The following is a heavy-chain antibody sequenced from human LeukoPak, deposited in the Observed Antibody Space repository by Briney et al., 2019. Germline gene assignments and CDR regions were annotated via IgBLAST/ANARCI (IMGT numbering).Heavy chain of an antibody. V-gene: IGHV3-7*01. CDR2: IRQDGNEK. D-gene: IGHD3-9*01. J-gene: IGHJ4*02. CDR3: AKVEFDWLLPTLYYFDY. Sequence: GGSLRLSCVVSGFTFSNHWMAWVRQAPGKGLEWVANIRQDGNEKYYVDSVKGRFTISRDNAKNSLYLQMNSLRAEDTAVYYCAKVEFDWLLPTLYYFDYWGQGTLVTVSS. CDR1: GFTFSNHW.